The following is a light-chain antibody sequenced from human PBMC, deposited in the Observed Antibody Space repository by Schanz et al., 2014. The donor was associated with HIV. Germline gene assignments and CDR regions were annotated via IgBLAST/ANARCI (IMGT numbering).Light chain of an antibody. Sequence: EVVMTQSPDILSVSPGERATLSCRASQSVSSSYLAWYQQKPGQAPRLLIYGASSRATGIPDRFSGSGSGTDFTLTISSLEPEDFAVYYCQQRSSWTLLTFGGGTKVEVK. CDR3: QQRSSWTLLT. V-gene: IGKV3D-20*02. J-gene: IGKJ4*01. CDR2: GAS. CDR1: QSVSSSY.